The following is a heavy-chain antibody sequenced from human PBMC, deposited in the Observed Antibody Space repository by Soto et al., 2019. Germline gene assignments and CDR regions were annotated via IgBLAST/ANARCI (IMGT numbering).Heavy chain of an antibody. D-gene: IGHD2-2*01. CDR1: GYTFTSYG. J-gene: IGHJ6*02. Sequence: GASVKVSCKASGYTFTSYGISWVRQAPGQGLEWMGWISAYNGNTNYAQKLQGRVTMITDTSTSTAYMELRSLRSDDTAVYYCARVGDCSSTSCYGGMDVWGQGTTVTVSS. CDR2: ISAYNGNT. V-gene: IGHV1-18*01. CDR3: ARVGDCSSTSCYGGMDV.